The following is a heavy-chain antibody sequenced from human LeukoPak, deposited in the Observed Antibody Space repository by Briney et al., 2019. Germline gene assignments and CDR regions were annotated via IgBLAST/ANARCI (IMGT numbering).Heavy chain of an antibody. CDR3: AKGNAAGYSSSWFRYYFDY. Sequence: PGGSLRLSCAASGITFSNYGMSWVRQAPGKGLEWVSIIIESGGRTYYADSVKGRFTISRDNSKNTLYLQMNSLRDEDTAVYYCAKGNAAGYSSSWFRYYFDYWGQGTLVTVSS. V-gene: IGHV3-23*01. CDR1: GITFSNYG. J-gene: IGHJ4*02. CDR2: IIESGGRT. D-gene: IGHD6-13*01.